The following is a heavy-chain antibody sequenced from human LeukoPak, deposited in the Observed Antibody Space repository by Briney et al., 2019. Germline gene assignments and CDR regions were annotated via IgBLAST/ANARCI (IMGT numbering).Heavy chain of an antibody. Sequence: GASVKVSCKASGYTFTSYDINWVRQATGQGLEWMGWINPNSGGTNYAQKFQGRVTMTRDTSISTAYMELSRLRSDDTAVYYCAGVAEDSGSYYFYYYMDVWGKGTTVTVSS. V-gene: IGHV1-2*02. CDR3: AGVAEDSGSYYFYYYMDV. CDR2: INPNSGGT. CDR1: GYTFTSYD. J-gene: IGHJ6*03. D-gene: IGHD1-26*01.